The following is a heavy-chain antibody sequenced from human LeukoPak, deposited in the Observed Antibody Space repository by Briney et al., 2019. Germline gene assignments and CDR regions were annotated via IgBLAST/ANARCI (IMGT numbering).Heavy chain of an antibody. CDR1: GFTFSSYW. V-gene: IGHV3-7*01. CDR3: ARAASRNFDY. Sequence: GGSLTLSCAASGFTFSSYWMSWVSQAPGKGLEWVANIKQDGSEKYYVDSVKGGFTISRDNAKNSLYLQMNSLRAEDTAVYYCARAASRNFDYWGQGTLVTVSS. D-gene: IGHD6-13*01. CDR2: IKQDGSEK. J-gene: IGHJ4*02.